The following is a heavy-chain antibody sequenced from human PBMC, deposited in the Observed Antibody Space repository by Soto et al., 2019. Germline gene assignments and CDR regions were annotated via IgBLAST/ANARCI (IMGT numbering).Heavy chain of an antibody. CDR3: AIYIVVDQLGAFDI. D-gene: IGHD2-15*01. CDR2: IYYSGST. CDR1: GGSISSGDYY. Sequence: PPETLSLTCTVSGGSISSGDYYWSWIRQPPGKGLEWIGYIYYSGSTYYNPSLKSRVTIPVDTSKNQFSLKLSSVTAADTAVYYCAIYIVVDQLGAFDIWCQGPMVSVSS. V-gene: IGHV4-30-4*01. J-gene: IGHJ3*02.